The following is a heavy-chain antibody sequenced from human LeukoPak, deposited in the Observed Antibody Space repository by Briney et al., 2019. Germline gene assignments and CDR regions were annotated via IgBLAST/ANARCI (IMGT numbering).Heavy chain of an antibody. CDR2: IYSNDDK. J-gene: IGHJ5*02. CDR1: GFSLSTSGVG. CDR3: ALQVRDAMALTGWFDP. V-gene: IGHV2-5*01. D-gene: IGHD2-2*01. Sequence: SGPTLVKPTQTLTLTCTFSGFSLSTSGVGVGWIRQPPGKALEWLALIYSNDDKRSRASLQRRLIISKETSKNQVVLTMTNMDPVDTATYYCALQVRDAMALTGWFDPWSEGRLVTVSS.